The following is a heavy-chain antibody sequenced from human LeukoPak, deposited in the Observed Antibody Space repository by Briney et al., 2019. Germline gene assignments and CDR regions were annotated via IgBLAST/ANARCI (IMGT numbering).Heavy chain of an antibody. CDR1: GGSISSSSYY. CDR2: VYYTGST. CDR3: ARQLKTCSGGSCYRYYFDY. D-gene: IGHD2-15*01. Sequence: SETLSLTCTVSGGSISSSSYYWGWIRQPPGKELEWIGTVYYTGSTYYNPSLKSRVTISVGTSKNQFSLKLSSVTAADTAVYYCARQLKTCSGGSCYRYYFDYWGQGTLVTVSS. J-gene: IGHJ4*02. V-gene: IGHV4-39*01.